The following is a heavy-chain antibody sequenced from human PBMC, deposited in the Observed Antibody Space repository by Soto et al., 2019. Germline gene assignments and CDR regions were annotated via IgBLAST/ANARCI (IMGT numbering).Heavy chain of an antibody. V-gene: IGHV3-21*01. CDR3: ARDGGEAYCGGDCYDAFDI. CDR1: GFTFSSYS. Sequence: GGSLRLSCAASGFTFSSYSMNWVRQAPGKGLEWVSSISSSSYIYYADSVKGRFTISRDNAKNSLYLQMNSLRAEDTAVDYCARDGGEAYCGGDCYDAFDIWGQGTMVTVSS. D-gene: IGHD2-21*02. CDR2: ISSSSYI. J-gene: IGHJ3*02.